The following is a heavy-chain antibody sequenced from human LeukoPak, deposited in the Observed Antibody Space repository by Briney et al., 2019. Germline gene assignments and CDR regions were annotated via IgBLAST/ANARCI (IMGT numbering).Heavy chain of an antibody. J-gene: IGHJ6*03. CDR2: VNHSGST. D-gene: IGHD1-26*01. CDR3: ARTGGSFYFYYYMDV. V-gene: IGHV4-34*01. Sequence: SETLSLTCAVYGGSFSGYYWSWIRQPPGKGLEWIGEVNHSGSTNYNPSLKSRVTISVDTSKNQFSLKLSSVTAADTAVYYCARTGGSFYFYYYMDVWGKGTTVTVSS. CDR1: GGSFSGYY.